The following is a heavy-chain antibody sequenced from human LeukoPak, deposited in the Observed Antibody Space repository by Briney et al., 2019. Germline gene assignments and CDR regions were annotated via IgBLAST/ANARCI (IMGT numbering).Heavy chain of an antibody. D-gene: IGHD5-12*01. CDR2: IYHSGST. CDR1: GGSISSGGYS. V-gene: IGHV4-30-2*01. CDR3: ASSGYDHDY. Sequence: SGTLSLTCAVSGGSISSGGYSWSWIRQPPGKGLEWIGYIYHSGSTYYNPSLKSRVTISVDKSKNQFSLKLSSVTAADTAVYYCASSGYDHDYWGQGTLVTVSS. J-gene: IGHJ4*02.